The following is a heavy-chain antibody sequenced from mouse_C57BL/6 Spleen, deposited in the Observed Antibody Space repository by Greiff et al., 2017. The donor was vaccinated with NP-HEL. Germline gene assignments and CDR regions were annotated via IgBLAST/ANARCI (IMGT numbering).Heavy chain of an antibody. CDR2: IDPANGNT. Sequence: VQLKESVAELVRPGASVKLSCTASGFNIKYTYMHWVKQRPEQGLEWIGRIDPANGNTKYAPKFQGKATITADTSSNTAYLQLSSLTSEDTAIYYCARGSLNYGFFDYWGQGTTLTVSS. CDR3: ARGSLNYGFFDY. D-gene: IGHD1-1*01. CDR1: GFNIKYTY. V-gene: IGHV14-3*01. J-gene: IGHJ2*01.